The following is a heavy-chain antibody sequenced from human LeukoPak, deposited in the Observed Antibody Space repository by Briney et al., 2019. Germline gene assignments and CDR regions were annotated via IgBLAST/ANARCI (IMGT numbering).Heavy chain of an antibody. CDR3: ATTLRYFDWPDY. V-gene: IGHV3-30*14. CDR2: ISYGGSNK. D-gene: IGHD3-9*01. Sequence: GGSLRLSCVASGFTFSNYAMHWVRQAPGKGLDWVAVISYGGSNKYYADSVKGRFTISRDNSKNTLYLQMNSLRAEDTAVYYCATTLRYFDWPDYWGQGTLVTVSS. J-gene: IGHJ4*02. CDR1: GFTFSNYA.